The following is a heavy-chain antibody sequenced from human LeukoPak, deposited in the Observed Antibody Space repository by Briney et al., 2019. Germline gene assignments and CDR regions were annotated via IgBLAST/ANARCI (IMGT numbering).Heavy chain of an antibody. CDR1: GFTFSSHA. CDR3: VRNNNNDY. CDR2: ISYDGSTK. V-gene: IGHV3-30*02. D-gene: IGHD2/OR15-2a*01. J-gene: IGHJ4*02. Sequence: GGSLRLSRAASGFTFSSHAMHWVRQAPGKGLEWVSFISYDGSTKTYADSVKGRFTTSRDISLHLQMNSLRVEDTAVYYCVRNNNNDYWGQGTLVTVSS.